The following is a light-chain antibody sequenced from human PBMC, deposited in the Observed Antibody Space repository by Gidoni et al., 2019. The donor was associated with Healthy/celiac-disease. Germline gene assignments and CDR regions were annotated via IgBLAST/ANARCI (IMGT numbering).Light chain of an antibody. CDR2: AAS. J-gene: IGKJ3*01. V-gene: IGKV1-27*01. Sequence: DIQLTQSPSSLSASVGDRVTITCRARQGISNYLAWYQQKPGHVPKLLIYAASTLQSGVPSRFGGSGSGTDFTLTISSLQPEDVATYYCQKYNSAPRTFGPGTKVDIK. CDR3: QKYNSAPRT. CDR1: QGISNY.